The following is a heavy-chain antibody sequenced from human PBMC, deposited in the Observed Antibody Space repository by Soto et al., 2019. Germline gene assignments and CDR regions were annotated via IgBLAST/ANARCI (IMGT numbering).Heavy chain of an antibody. V-gene: IGHV2-5*02. CDR3: VQSRCGGDCLQSYSSHSYYGLDV. CDR1: GFSLSTTGVG. Sequence: QITLKESGPTLVKPTQTLTLTCTFSGFSLSTTGVGVGWIRQPPGKALEWLALIYWDDDKRYNPSLKSRLTNTKDTSKNQVVLRMTNIDPVDTATFYCVQSRCGGDCLQSYSSHSYYGLDVWGQGTTVTVSS. D-gene: IGHD2-21*01. CDR2: IYWDDDK. J-gene: IGHJ6*02.